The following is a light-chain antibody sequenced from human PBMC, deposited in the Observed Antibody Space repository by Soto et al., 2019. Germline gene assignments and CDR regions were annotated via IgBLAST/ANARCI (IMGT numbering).Light chain of an antibody. V-gene: IGKV3-11*01. J-gene: IGKJ1*01. CDR1: ESVTNY. CDR3: QHWS. Sequence: EIVLTQSPATESLSPCERGTLSCRASESVTNYLAWYQQKPGQAPRLLIYDVSNRATGIPARFSGSGSGTEFTLTISRLQPEDVATYYCQHWSFGQGTKVDI. CDR2: DVS.